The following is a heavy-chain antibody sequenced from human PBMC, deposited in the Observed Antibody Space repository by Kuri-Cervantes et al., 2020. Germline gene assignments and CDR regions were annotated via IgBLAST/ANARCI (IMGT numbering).Heavy chain of an antibody. CDR1: GFTFSSYA. V-gene: IGHV3-9*01. CDR3: AKDYGSFFQYFDY. J-gene: IGHJ4*02. D-gene: IGHD1-26*01. Sequence: SLKISCAASGFTFSSYAMSWVRQAPGKGLEWVSGISWNSGSIGYADSVKGRFTISRDNTKNSLYLQMNSLRAEDTALYYCAKDYGSFFQYFDYWGQGTLVTVSS. CDR2: ISWNSGSI.